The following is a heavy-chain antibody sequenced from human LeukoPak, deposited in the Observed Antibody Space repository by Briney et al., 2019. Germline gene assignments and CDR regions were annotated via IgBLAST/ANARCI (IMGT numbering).Heavy chain of an antibody. CDR2: INPNSGGT. Sequence: ASVKVSCKASGYTFTSYDINWVRQAPGQGLEWMGWINPNSGGTNYAQKFQGRVTMTRDTSISTAYMELSRLRSDDTAVYYCARVGARYSSSSYIDYWGQGTLVTVSS. V-gene: IGHV1-2*02. D-gene: IGHD6-6*01. J-gene: IGHJ4*02. CDR3: ARVGARYSSSSYIDY. CDR1: GYTFTSYD.